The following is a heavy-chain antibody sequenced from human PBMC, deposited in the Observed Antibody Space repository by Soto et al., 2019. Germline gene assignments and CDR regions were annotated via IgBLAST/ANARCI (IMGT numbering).Heavy chain of an antibody. Sequence: PGGSLRLSCAASGFTFSSYGMHWVRQAPGKGLEWVAVISYDGSNKYYADSVKGRFTISRDNSKNTLYLQMSSLRAEDTAVYYCAKNGVNYPIFDYWGQGTLVTVSS. CDR3: AKNGVNYPIFDY. CDR1: GFTFSSYG. CDR2: ISYDGSNK. D-gene: IGHD4-4*01. J-gene: IGHJ4*02. V-gene: IGHV3-30*18.